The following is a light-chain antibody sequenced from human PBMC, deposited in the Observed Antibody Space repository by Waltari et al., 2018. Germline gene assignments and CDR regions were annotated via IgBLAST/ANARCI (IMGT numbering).Light chain of an antibody. J-gene: IGLJ3*02. CDR1: HCDIGGSHY. Sequence: QSALTQPAYLSGSPRPWITSSCPGTHCDIGGSHYAPCYQQHSGKAPKLMIFGVSDRPSGVSTRFSGSTSGNTASLTISELQADDEADYYCSSFTSSATWVFGGGTKLTVL. CDR2: GVS. CDR3: SSFTSSATWV. V-gene: IGLV2-14*01.